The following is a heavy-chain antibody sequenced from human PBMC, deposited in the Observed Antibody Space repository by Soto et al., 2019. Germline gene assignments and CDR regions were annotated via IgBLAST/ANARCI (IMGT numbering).Heavy chain of an antibody. CDR1: GFTFSSYA. D-gene: IGHD3-3*01. J-gene: IGHJ5*02. CDR2: ISYDGSNK. Sequence: ALRLSCAASGFTFSSYAMHWVRQAPGNGVEWVAVISYDGSNKYYADSVKGRFTISRDNSKNTLYLQMNSLRAEDTAVYYCARDRDHYDFWSGTNWFDPWGQGTLVTVSS. CDR3: ARDRDHYDFWSGTNWFDP. V-gene: IGHV3-30-3*01.